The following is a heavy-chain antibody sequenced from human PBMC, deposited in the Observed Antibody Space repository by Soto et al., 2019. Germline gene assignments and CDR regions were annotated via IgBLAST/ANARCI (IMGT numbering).Heavy chain of an antibody. CDR3: ARVEAVAGLYNDHGLDV. CDR1: GGTFSNYA. V-gene: IGHV1-69*13. CDR2: IVPIFGTT. Sequence: EASVKVSCKVSGGTFSNYAIDWVRLAPGHGLEWMGGIVPIFGTTYYTQKFQGRATIIADDSTTTAYLEMSSLRSEDTAIYYCARVEAVAGLYNDHGLDVWG. D-gene: IGHD6-19*01. J-gene: IGHJ6*02.